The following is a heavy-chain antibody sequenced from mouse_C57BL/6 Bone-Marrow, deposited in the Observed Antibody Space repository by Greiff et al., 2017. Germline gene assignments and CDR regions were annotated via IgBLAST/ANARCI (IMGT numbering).Heavy chain of an antibody. Sequence: QVQLQQSGAELARPGASVKLSCKASGYTFTSYGISWVKQSNGQGLEWIGEIYPRSGNTYYNEKFKGKATLTADKSSSKAYMELRSLTSEDSAVYCCAIRFSLYYDYDGYYFDYWGQGTTLTVSS. CDR3: AIRFSLYYDYDGYYFDY. D-gene: IGHD2-4*01. CDR1: GYTFTSYG. V-gene: IGHV1-81*01. J-gene: IGHJ2*01. CDR2: IYPRSGNT.